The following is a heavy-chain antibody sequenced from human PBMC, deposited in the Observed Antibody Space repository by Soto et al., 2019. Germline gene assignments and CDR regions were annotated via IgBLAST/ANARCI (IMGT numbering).Heavy chain of an antibody. CDR2: LSAYNGDT. J-gene: IGHJ3*01. D-gene: IGHD1-26*01. CDR3: ARWSAIVGGAEALDV. Sequence: QVQLVQSGAEVKKPGASVRVSCKTSGYTFINYGITWVRQAPGQGLEWMGWLSAYNGDTSSSEKLQDRFTMTTDTSTNTVYMDLRSLTSDDTAVYYCARWSAIVGGAEALDVWGQETVVIVSS. V-gene: IGHV1-18*01. CDR1: GYTFINYG.